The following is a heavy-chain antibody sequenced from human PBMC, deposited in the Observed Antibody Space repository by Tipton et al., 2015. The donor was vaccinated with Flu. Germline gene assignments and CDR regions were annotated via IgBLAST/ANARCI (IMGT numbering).Heavy chain of an antibody. CDR1: GYTFNNYY. J-gene: IGHJ4*02. CDR2: INPSGSYT. Sequence: QVQLVQSGPEVKKPGASVKVSCKASGYTFNNYYIYWVRQTPGQGLEWMGVINPSGSYTNSAQKFQDRVTMTRDTSTSTVYMDLSSLRYEDTAVYYCASGYDSSGYFYWGQGTLVTVSS. V-gene: IGHV1-46*02. D-gene: IGHD3-22*01. CDR3: ASGYDSSGYFY.